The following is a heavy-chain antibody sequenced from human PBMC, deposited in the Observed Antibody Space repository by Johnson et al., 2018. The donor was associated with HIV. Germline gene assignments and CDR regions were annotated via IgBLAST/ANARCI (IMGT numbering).Heavy chain of an antibody. CDR2: ISWNSGSI. Sequence: VQLVESGGGLIQPGGSLRLSCAASGFTVSSNYMSWVRQAPGKGLEWVSGISWNSGSIGYADSVKGRFTISRDNAKNSLYLQMNSLRAEDTALYYCAKVQLVRTFDAFDIWGQGTMVTVSS. CDR1: GFTVSSNY. D-gene: IGHD6-13*01. CDR3: AKVQLVRTFDAFDI. V-gene: IGHV3-9*01. J-gene: IGHJ3*02.